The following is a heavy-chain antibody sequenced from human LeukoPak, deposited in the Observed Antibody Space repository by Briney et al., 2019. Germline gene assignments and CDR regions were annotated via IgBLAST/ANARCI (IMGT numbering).Heavy chain of an antibody. J-gene: IGHJ3*02. D-gene: IGHD3-22*01. CDR3: ARAHTSNYYDSSGSLKTDAFDI. CDR2: IIPIFGTA. Sequence: SVKVSCKASGYTFTAYYMHWMRQAPGQGLEWMGGIIPIFGTANYAQKFQGRVTITADESTSTAYMELSSLRSEDTAVYYCARAHTSNYYDSSGSLKTDAFDIWGQGTMVTVSS. CDR1: GYTFTAYY. V-gene: IGHV1-69*13.